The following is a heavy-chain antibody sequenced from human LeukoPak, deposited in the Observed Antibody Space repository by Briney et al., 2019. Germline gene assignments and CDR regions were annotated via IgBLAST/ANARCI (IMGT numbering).Heavy chain of an antibody. D-gene: IGHD6-13*01. V-gene: IGHV4-34*01. J-gene: IGHJ4*02. Sequence: PSETLSLTCAVYGVSVCGYYWSWIRQPPGKGLEWIGEINHSGSTNYNPSLKSRVTISVDTSMNLFSLKLSSVTAADTAVYYCARDGNWYSSSWFDYWGQGTLVTVSS. CDR1: GVSVCGYY. CDR3: ARDGNWYSSSWFDY. CDR2: INHSGST.